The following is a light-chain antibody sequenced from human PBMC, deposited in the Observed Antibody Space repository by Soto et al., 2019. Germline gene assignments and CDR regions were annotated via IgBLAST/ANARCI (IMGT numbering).Light chain of an antibody. V-gene: IGLV2-8*01. CDR2: EVN. Sequence: QSVLTQPPSASGSPGQSVAISCTGTSSDVGGYNYVSWYQQHPGKAPKLMIYEVNKRPSGVPDRFSGSKSGNTASLTVSGLQAEDEAEYYCSSYAGSSNVFGTGTNVTVL. CDR1: SSDVGGYNY. J-gene: IGLJ1*01. CDR3: SSYAGSSNV.